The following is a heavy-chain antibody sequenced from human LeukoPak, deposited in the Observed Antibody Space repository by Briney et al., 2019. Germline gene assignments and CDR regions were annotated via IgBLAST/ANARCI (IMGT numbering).Heavy chain of an antibody. D-gene: IGHD6-13*01. CDR1: GGSISSYY. V-gene: IGHV3-66*01. J-gene: IGHJ4*02. Sequence: ETLSLTCTVSGGSISSYYWSWVRQAPGKGLEWVSVIYSDGSTYYADSVKGRFTISRDTSKNTLYLQVNSLRAEDTAVYYCARVAAAGPFDYWGQGTLVTVSS. CDR3: ARVAAAGPFDY. CDR2: IYSDGST.